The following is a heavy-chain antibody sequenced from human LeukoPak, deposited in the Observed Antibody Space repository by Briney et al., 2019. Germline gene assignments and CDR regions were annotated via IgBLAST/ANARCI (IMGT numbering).Heavy chain of an antibody. J-gene: IGHJ3*02. D-gene: IGHD3-22*01. CDR1: GYTFTSYA. V-gene: IGHV7-4-1*02. CDR2: INTNTGNP. Sequence: ASVKVSCKASGYTFTSYAMNWVRQAPGQGLEWMGWINTNTGNPTYAQGFTGRFVFSLDTSVSTAYLQISSLKAEDTAVYYCSRGITYYYDSSGYYFVAFDIWGQGTMVTVSS. CDR3: SRGITYYYDSSGYYFVAFDI.